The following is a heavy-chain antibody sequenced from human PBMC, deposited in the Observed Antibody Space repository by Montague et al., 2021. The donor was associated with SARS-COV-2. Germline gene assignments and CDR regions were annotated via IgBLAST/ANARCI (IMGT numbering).Heavy chain of an antibody. CDR2: TYYRSKWDN. CDR3: TSGREGNYNVMDV. Sequence: CAISGDSVSSNSATWNWVRQSPSRGLEWLGRTYYRSKWDNDYAVSVRGRVTINPDTSKNQFSLQLNFVTPEDTAIYYCTSGREGNYNVMDVWGQGTTVTVSS. D-gene: IGHD1-1*01. J-gene: IGHJ6*02. V-gene: IGHV6-1*01. CDR1: GDSVSSNSAT.